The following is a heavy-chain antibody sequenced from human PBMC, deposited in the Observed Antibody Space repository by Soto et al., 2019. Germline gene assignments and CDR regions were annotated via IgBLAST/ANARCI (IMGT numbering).Heavy chain of an antibody. V-gene: IGHV3-48*02. D-gene: IGHD3-22*01. CDR3: ARASSYYDSSGYYSKYYFDY. Sequence: PGGSLRLSCAASGFTFSSYSMNWVRQAPGKGLEWVSYISSSSSTIYYADSVKGRFTISRDNAKNSLYLQMNSLRDEDTAVYYCARASSYYDSSGYYSKYYFDYWGQGTLVTVSS. CDR2: ISSSSSTI. J-gene: IGHJ4*02. CDR1: GFTFSSYS.